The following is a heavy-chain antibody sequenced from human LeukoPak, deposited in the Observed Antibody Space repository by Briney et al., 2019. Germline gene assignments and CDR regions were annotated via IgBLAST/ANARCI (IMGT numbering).Heavy chain of an antibody. CDR3: AREGYYDSSAYYRSYFDY. Sequence: GGSLRLSCAASGFIFSDHYIDWVRQAPGKGLEWVGRTGNKANSYTTEYAASVKGRFTISRDDSKNSLYLRMNSLKTEDTAVYYCAREGYYDSSAYYRSYFDYWGQGTLVTVSS. V-gene: IGHV3-72*01. J-gene: IGHJ4*02. D-gene: IGHD3-22*01. CDR2: TGNKANSYTT. CDR1: GFIFSDHY.